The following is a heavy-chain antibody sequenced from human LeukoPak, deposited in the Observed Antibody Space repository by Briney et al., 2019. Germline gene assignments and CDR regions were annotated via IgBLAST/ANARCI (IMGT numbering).Heavy chain of an antibody. CDR3: AREGEPYGGNSLQPGFDY. V-gene: IGHV1-69*05. Sequence: ASVKVSXKASGGTFSSYAISWVRQAPGQGLEWMGGIIPIFGTAKYAQKFQGRVTITTDESTSTAYMELSSLRSEDTAVYYCAREGEPYGGNSLQPGFDYWGQGTLVTVSS. CDR2: IIPIFGTA. CDR1: GGTFSSYA. D-gene: IGHD4-23*01. J-gene: IGHJ4*02.